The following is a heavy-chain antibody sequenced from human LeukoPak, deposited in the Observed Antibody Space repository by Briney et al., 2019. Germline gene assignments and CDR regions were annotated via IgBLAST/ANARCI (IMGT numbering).Heavy chain of an antibody. CDR1: GGSISSYY. Sequence: SETLSLTCTVSGGSISSYYWSWIRQPPGKGLEWIGYIYYSGSTNYNPSLKSRVTISVDTSKNQFSLKLSSVTAADTAVYYCARGKDYYDSSGYYQKYYYGMDVWGQGTTVTVSS. D-gene: IGHD3-22*01. J-gene: IGHJ6*02. V-gene: IGHV4-59*01. CDR3: ARGKDYYDSSGYYQKYYYGMDV. CDR2: IYYSGST.